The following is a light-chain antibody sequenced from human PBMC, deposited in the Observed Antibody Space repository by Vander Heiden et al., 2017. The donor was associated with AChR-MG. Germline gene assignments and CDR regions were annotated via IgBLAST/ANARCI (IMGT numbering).Light chain of an antibody. J-gene: IGLJ3*02. CDR2: EVT. CDR3: SSFAGSKTVV. CDR1: TDVGSYDY. Sequence: TDVGSYDYVSWYQHHPGKGPKLMIYEVTKRPSGVPDRVSGSKSGNKASLTVSGLQAEDEADDDCSSFAGSKTVVFGGGTKVTVL. V-gene: IGLV2-8*01.